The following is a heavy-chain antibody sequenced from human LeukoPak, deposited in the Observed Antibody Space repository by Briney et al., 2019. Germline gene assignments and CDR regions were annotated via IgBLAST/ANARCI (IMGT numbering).Heavy chain of an antibody. Sequence: SETLSLTCTVSGGSISSGTYYWSWIRQPAGKGLEWIGRIYTSGSTNYNPSLKSRVTISVDTSKNQFSLKLSSVTAADTAVCYCARESDCSSTSCYILHWYFDLWGRDTLVTVSS. CDR3: ARESDCSSTSCYILHWYFDL. CDR2: IYTSGST. D-gene: IGHD2-2*02. CDR1: GGSISSGTYY. V-gene: IGHV4-61*02. J-gene: IGHJ2*01.